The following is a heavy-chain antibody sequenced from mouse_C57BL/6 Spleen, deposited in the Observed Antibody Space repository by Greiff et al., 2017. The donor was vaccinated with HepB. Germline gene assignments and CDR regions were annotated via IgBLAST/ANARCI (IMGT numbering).Heavy chain of an antibody. J-gene: IGHJ1*03. CDR1: GFTFSDFY. V-gene: IGHV7-1*01. Sequence: EVKLMESGGGLVQSGRSLRLSCATSGFTFSDFYMEWVRQAPGKGLEWIAASRNKANDYTTEYSASGKGRFIVSRDTSQSILYLQMNALRAEDTAIYYCARDAIYDYYGWYFDVWGTGTTVTVSS. CDR3: ARDAIYDYYGWYFDV. D-gene: IGHD1-1*01. CDR2: SRNKANDYTT.